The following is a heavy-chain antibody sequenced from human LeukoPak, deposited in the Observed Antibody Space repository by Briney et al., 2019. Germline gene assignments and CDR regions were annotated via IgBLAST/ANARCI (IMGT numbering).Heavy chain of an antibody. CDR2: ISSSGST. Sequence: SETLSLTCTVSGDSISSGSYYWSWIRQPAGKGLEWIGRISSSGSTNYIPSLKSRVTISVDTSKNQFSLKLSSVTAADTAVYYCARDRLLRKPYYYYGMDVWGQGTTVTVSS. J-gene: IGHJ6*02. V-gene: IGHV4-61*10. CDR1: GDSISSGSYY. CDR3: ARDRLLRKPYYYYGMDV. D-gene: IGHD3-16*01.